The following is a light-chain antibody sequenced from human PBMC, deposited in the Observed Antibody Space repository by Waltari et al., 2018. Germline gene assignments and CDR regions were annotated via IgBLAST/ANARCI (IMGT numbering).Light chain of an antibody. CDR3: QVWDSSGDHPV. CDR1: HIISQT. CDR2: DDP. V-gene: IGLV3-21*03. J-gene: IGLJ2*01. Sequence: SYVLTQPPSVSVAPGKTAKISCARQHIISQTVHWYRQKAGQAPVLVIYDDPVRPSGIPDRISGSDTATLTIARVEAGDEADYFCQVWDSSGDHPVFGGGTRLTVL.